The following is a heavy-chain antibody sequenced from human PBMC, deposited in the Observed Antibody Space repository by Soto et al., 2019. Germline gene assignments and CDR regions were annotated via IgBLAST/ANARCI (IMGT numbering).Heavy chain of an antibody. Sequence: QAHLVESGGGVVQPGRSLTLSCAVSGFTFSSHYMHWVRQAPGKGLEWVALISSDGNSKYYADSVKSRFTTSRDNSKNTMYLQMNSLRVEDTAVYYCARDDEGGSDCDLGYWGQGALVTVSS. CDR2: ISSDGNSK. CDR3: ARDDEGGSDCDLGY. J-gene: IGHJ4*02. CDR1: GFTFSSHY. V-gene: IGHV3-30-3*01. D-gene: IGHD1-26*01.